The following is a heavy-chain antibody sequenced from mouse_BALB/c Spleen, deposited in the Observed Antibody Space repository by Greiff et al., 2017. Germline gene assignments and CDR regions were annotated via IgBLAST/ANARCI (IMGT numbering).Heavy chain of an antibody. V-gene: IGHV14-3*02. CDR2: IDPANGNT. J-gene: IGHJ3*01. CDR3: ARGWYGNYEGFAY. Sequence: VQLQQSGAELVKPGASVKLSCTASGFNIKDTYMHWVKQRPEQGLEWIGRIDPANGNTKYDPKFQGKATITADTSSNTAYLQLSSLTSEDTAVYYCARGWYGNYEGFAYWGQGTLVTVSA. D-gene: IGHD2-10*02. CDR1: GFNIKDTY.